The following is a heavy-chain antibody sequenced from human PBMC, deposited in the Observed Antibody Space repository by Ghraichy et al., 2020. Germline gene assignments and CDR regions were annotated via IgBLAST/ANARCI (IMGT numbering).Heavy chain of an antibody. Sequence: ASVKVSCKTSGYTFTGYYMHWVRQAPGQGLEWMGWIDPNTGGTNYAQKFQGRVTITSDTSISTAYMELSRLRSDDTAVYYCTRDHCSSINCYEYNYYGMDVWGQGTTVTVSS. CDR3: TRDHCSSINCYEYNYYGMDV. CDR2: IDPNTGGT. J-gene: IGHJ6*02. V-gene: IGHV1-2*02. D-gene: IGHD2-2*01. CDR1: GYTFTGYY.